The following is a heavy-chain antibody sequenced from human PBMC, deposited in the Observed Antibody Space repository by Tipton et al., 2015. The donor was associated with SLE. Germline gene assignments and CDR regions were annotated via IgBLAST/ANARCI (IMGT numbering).Heavy chain of an antibody. J-gene: IGHJ3*02. CDR1: GGSNSSHY. V-gene: IGHV4-59*11. Sequence: TLSLTCTVSGGSNSSHYWSWIRQPPGKGLEWIGYIYYSGSTNYNPSLKSRVTISVDTSKNQFSLKLSFVTAADTAVYYCARGGRFLRYYYGTGSPKGSDAFDIWGQGTMVTVSS. D-gene: IGHD3-10*01. CDR2: IYYSGST. CDR3: ARGGRFLRYYYGTGSPKGSDAFDI.